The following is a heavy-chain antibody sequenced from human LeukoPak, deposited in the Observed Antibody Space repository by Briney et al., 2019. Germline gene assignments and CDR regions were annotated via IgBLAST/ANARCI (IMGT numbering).Heavy chain of an antibody. J-gene: IGHJ4*02. CDR3: ARGRSGSYYRIEYYFDY. D-gene: IGHD1-26*01. V-gene: IGHV4-34*01. CDR2: INHSGST. Sequence: SETLSLTCAVYGGSFSGYYWSWIRQPPGKGLEWIGEINHSGSTNYNPSLKSRVTISVDTSKNQFSLKLSSVTAADTAVYYCARGRSGSYYRIEYYFDYWGQGTLVTVSS. CDR1: GGSFSGYY.